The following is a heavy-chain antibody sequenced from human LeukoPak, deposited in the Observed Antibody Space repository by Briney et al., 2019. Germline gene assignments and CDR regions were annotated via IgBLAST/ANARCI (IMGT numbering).Heavy chain of an antibody. D-gene: IGHD3-16*01. V-gene: IGHV3-30*04. Sequence: GGSLRLSCAASGFTFSAYAIHWVRQAPGKGLEWVALISSDGSNKYYADSVKGRFTISRDNSKNTLYLQMNSLRAEDTAVYYCARVMMGAFDIWGQGTMVTVSS. CDR3: ARVMMGAFDI. J-gene: IGHJ3*02. CDR2: ISSDGSNK. CDR1: GFTFSAYA.